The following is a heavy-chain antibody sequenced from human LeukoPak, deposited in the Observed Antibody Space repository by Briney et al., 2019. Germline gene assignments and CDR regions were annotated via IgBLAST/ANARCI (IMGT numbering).Heavy chain of an antibody. CDR3: AKEGSEQDALDI. J-gene: IGHJ3*02. V-gene: IGHV3-23*01. CDR1: GFTFSSYA. CDR2: ISGSGGST. Sequence: HPGGSLRLSCAASGFTFSSYAMSWDRQAPGKGLEWVSAISGSGGSTYYADSGKWRFTISRDNSKNTLYLQMNSLRAEDTAVYYCAKEGSEQDALDIWGQGTMVTVSS.